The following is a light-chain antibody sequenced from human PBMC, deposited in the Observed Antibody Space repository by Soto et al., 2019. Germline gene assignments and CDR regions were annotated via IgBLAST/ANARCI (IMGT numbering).Light chain of an antibody. V-gene: IGKV3-15*01. CDR1: QSVSSN. Sequence: EIVMTQSPATLSVSPGERATLSCSASQSVSSNLAWYQQKPGQAPRLLIYGASTRATGIPARFSGSGSRTEFTLTISSLQSEDFAVYYCQQYNNWPPFTFGPGTKVDIK. CDR3: QQYNNWPPFT. CDR2: GAS. J-gene: IGKJ3*01.